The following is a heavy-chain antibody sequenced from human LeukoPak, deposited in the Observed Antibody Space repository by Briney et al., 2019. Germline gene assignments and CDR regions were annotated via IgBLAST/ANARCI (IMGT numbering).Heavy chain of an antibody. J-gene: IGHJ5*02. CDR3: ARLERSGWDNWFDP. CDR2: IYYSGVT. CDR1: GGSISSSSLS. D-gene: IGHD6-19*01. Sequence: SETLSLTCIVSGGSISSSSLSWAWIGQPPGKGLEWIGSIYYSGVTYYKPSLKSRLTLSANTSKNQFSMRLNSVTAADTAVYYCARLERSGWDNWFDPWGQGTLVTVSS. V-gene: IGHV4-39*01.